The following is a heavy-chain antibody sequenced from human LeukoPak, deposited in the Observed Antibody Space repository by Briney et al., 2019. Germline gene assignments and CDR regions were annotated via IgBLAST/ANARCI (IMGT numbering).Heavy chain of an antibody. Sequence: PGGSLRLSCAASGFTFDDYGMSWVRHAPGKGVEWVSGINWNGGSTVYADSVKGRFTISRDNAKHSLYLQMNSLRAEDTALYYCARDDYDYVWGSPKDAFDIWGQGTMVTVSS. CDR1: GFTFDDYG. D-gene: IGHD3-16*01. V-gene: IGHV3-20*04. J-gene: IGHJ3*02. CDR2: INWNGGST. CDR3: ARDDYDYVWGSPKDAFDI.